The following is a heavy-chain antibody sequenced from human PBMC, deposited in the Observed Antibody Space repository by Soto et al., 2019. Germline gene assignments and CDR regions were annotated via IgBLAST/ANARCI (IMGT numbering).Heavy chain of an antibody. J-gene: IGHJ4*02. CDR1: GASVTTGHG. Sequence: PSDPLSLTCFVQGASVTTGHGWTWVRRPPGKGLGWIGEIYHHEGTTYHSSLTSRRTISADRSRNLFSLRLTSVTAADTAVYYCARVFYGASTRRSYTDSWGQGSRVTV. D-gene: IGHD2-15*01. V-gene: IGHV4-4*02. CDR2: IYHHEGT. CDR3: ARVFYGASTRRSYTDS.